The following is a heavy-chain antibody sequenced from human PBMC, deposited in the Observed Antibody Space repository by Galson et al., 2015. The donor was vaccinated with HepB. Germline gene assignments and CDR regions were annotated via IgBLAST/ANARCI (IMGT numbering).Heavy chain of an antibody. V-gene: IGHV3-21*01. Sequence: SLRLSCAASGFTFSSYSMNWVRQAPGKGLEWVSSISSSSSYIYYADSVKGRFTISRDNAKNSLYLQMNSLRAEDTAVYYCARPGGRDGYKSPDYFDYWGQGTLVTVSS. J-gene: IGHJ4*02. D-gene: IGHD5-24*01. CDR1: GFTFSSYS. CDR2: ISSSSSYI. CDR3: ARPGGRDGYKSPDYFDY.